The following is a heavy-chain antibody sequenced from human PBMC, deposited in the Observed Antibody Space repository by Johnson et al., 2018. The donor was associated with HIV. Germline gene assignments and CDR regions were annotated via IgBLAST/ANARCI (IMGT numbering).Heavy chain of an antibody. D-gene: IGHD2-21*01. Sequence: QVQLVESGGGVVQPGRSMRLSCAASGFSFSNYAMHWVRQAPGKGLEWVAVIWYDGSNKYYADSVKGRFTISRDNSKNTLYLQMNSLKTEDTAVYYCALSYSLDAFDIWGQGTMVTVSS. CDR1: GFSFSNYA. CDR2: IWYDGSNK. V-gene: IGHV3-33*08. CDR3: ALSYSLDAFDI. J-gene: IGHJ3*02.